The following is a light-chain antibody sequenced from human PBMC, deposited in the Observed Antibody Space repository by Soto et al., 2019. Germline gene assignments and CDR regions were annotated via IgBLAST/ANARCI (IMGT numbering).Light chain of an antibody. CDR1: QSISRY. V-gene: IGKV1-39*01. Sequence: DIQMTQSPSSLSASVGDRVTITCRASQSISRYLNWYQQKPVKAPKLLIYAASSLQSGVPSRFSGSGSGTDFTLTISSLQPEDVATYYCQKYNSAPEVTFGQGTRLEI. J-gene: IGKJ5*01. CDR2: AAS. CDR3: QKYNSAPEVT.